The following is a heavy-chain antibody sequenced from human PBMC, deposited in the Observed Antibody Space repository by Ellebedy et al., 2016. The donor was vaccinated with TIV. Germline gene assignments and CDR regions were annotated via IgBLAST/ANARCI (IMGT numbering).Heavy chain of an antibody. Sequence: GESLKISCAASGFTFSSYYMHWVRQAPGKGLVCVSRLNVDGTFTSYADSVKGRFTISRDNAKNKLYVQMNSLRDEDTVAYFCARGSSWWKGSDYWGQGTLVNVSS. CDR2: LNVDGTFT. J-gene: IGHJ4*01. D-gene: IGHD6-13*01. CDR1: GFTFSSYY. CDR3: ARGSSWWKGSDY. V-gene: IGHV3-74*01.